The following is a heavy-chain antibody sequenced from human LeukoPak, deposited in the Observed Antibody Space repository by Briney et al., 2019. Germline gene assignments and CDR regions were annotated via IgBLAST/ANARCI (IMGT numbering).Heavy chain of an antibody. CDR1: GYTFTGYY. D-gene: IGHD3-22*01. V-gene: IGHV1-2*02. CDR3: AITMIVGDAFDI. CDR2: INPNSGGT. J-gene: IGHJ3*02. Sequence: ASVKVSCKASGYTFTGYYMHWVRQAPGQGLEWVGWINPNSGGTNYAQKFQGRVTMTRDTSISTAYMELSRLRSDDTAVYYCAITMIVGDAFDIWGQGTMVTVSS.